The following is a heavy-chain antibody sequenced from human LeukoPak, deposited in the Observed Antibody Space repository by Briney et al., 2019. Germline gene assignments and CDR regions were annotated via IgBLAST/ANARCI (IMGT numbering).Heavy chain of an antibody. V-gene: IGHV3-9*01. Sequence: ALRLSCAASGFTFDDYAMHWVRQAPGKGLEWVSGISWNSGSIGYADSVKGRFTISRDNAKNSLYLQMNSPRAEDTALYYCAKEAIAYRGGDCYSTFDYWGQGTLVTVSS. CDR2: ISWNSGSI. J-gene: IGHJ4*02. CDR3: AKEAIAYRGGDCYSTFDY. CDR1: GFTFDDYA. D-gene: IGHD2-21*02.